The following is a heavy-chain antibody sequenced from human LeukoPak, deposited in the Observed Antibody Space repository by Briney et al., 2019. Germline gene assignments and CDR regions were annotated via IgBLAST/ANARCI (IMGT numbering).Heavy chain of an antibody. V-gene: IGHV3-48*01. CDR3: ARDHNYAFDN. CDR1: GFPFIEYS. Sequence: GGSLRLSCTASGFPFIEYSMNWVRQAPGKGLEWISYIGIDSGNTKYADSVRGRFIISTDKAKNSLYLQMNSLRVEDTAVYYCARDHNYAFDNWGQGTLVSVAS. D-gene: IGHD1-1*01. CDR2: IGIDSGNT. J-gene: IGHJ4*02.